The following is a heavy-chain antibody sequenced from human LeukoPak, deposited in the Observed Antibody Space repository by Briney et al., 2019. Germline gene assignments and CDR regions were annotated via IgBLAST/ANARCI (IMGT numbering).Heavy chain of an antibody. V-gene: IGHV4-34*01. CDR3: ARGLTQIWPLDY. Sequence: PSETLSLTCAVYGGSFSGYYWSWIRQPPGKGLEWIGEINHSGSTNYNPSLKSRRTRSVKTSKNKFSLKLSSVTAADTAVYYCARGLTQIWPLDYWGQGTLVTVSS. J-gene: IGHJ4*02. D-gene: IGHD5-18*01. CDR2: INHSGST. CDR1: GGSFSGYY.